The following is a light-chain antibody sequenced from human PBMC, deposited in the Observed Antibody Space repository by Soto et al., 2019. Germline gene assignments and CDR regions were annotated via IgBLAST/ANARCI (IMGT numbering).Light chain of an antibody. CDR1: QAVSTW. CDR2: AAS. J-gene: IGKJ4*01. Sequence: DIQMTQSPSSVSASVGDTVTITCRASQAVSTWLAWYQQKPGHAPKLLIYAASNLQSGVPSRFSGSASGTEFTLTISSLQPEDFATYYCQQASTFPFTFGGGTEVQIK. V-gene: IGKV1-12*01. CDR3: QQASTFPFT.